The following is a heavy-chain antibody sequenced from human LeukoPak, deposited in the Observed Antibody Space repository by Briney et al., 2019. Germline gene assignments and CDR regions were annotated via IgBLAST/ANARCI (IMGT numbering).Heavy chain of an antibody. V-gene: IGHV4-34*01. D-gene: IGHD6-13*01. CDR1: GGSFSSYY. CDR3: ARHDSGSADSYYGMDV. J-gene: IGHJ6*02. CDR2: INHSGST. Sequence: PSETLSLTCAVSGGSFSSYYWSWIRQPPGKGLEWIGEINHSGSTNYNPSLKSRVTISADTSKNQFSLELSSVTAADTAVYYCARHDSGSADSYYGMDVWGQGTTVTVSS.